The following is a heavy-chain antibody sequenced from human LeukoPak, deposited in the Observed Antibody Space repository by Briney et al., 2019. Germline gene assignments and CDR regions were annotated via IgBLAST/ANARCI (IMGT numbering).Heavy chain of an antibody. V-gene: IGHV3-21*01. J-gene: IGHJ4*02. D-gene: IGHD3-16*01. Sequence: GGSLRLSCAASGFTFSSYSMNWVRQAPGKGLEWVSFISSSSSCIYYADSVKGRFTISRDNAKNSLYLQMNSLRAEDTAVYYCAKDLGYNYVWGEGNLYDYWGQGTLVTVSS. CDR3: AKDLGYNYVWGEGNLYDY. CDR1: GFTFSSYS. CDR2: ISSSSSCI.